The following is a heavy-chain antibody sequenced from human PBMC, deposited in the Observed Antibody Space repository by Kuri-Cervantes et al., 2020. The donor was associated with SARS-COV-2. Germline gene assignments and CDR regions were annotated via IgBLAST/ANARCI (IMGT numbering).Heavy chain of an antibody. J-gene: IGHJ5*02. Sequence: ASVKVSCKASGYTFTGYYIHWVRQAPGERLEWMGRINPNSCGTKYAQKFEGWVTLTRDTSIATAYMEVSRLRSDDTAVYYCARGARITILGVLIGGRENPFFDPWGQGTQVTVSS. V-gene: IGHV1-2*04. D-gene: IGHD3-3*01. CDR1: GYTFTGYY. CDR3: ARGARITILGVLIGGRENPFFDP. CDR2: INPNSCGT.